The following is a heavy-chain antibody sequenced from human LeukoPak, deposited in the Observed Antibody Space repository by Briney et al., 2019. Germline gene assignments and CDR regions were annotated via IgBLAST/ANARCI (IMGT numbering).Heavy chain of an antibody. CDR1: GFTFSSYW. J-gene: IGHJ6*03. D-gene: IGHD5-18*01. CDR2: IKEDGSEN. V-gene: IGHV3-7*03. CDR3: ARGVDTASRYYYMDV. Sequence: GGSLRLSCAASGFTFSSYWMSWVRQAPGKGLEWVANIKEDGSENYSVDSVKGRFTISRDNAKNSLYLQMNSLRAEDTALYYCARGVDTASRYYYMDVWGKGTTVTVSS.